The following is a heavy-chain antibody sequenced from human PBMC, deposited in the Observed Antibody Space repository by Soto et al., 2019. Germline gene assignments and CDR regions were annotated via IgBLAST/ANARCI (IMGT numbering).Heavy chain of an antibody. V-gene: IGHV1-3*01. J-gene: IGHJ4*02. CDR2: INAGNGNT. Sequence: QVQLVQSGAEVKKPGASVKVSCKASGYTFTSYAMHWVRQAPGQRLEWMGWINAGNGNTKYLQNFQGRVTITRDTSASTAYMELSSLRSEDTAVYYCARGPGGPDGPGDYWGQGALVTVSS. CDR3: ARGPGGPDGPGDY. D-gene: IGHD2-15*01. CDR1: GYTFTSYA.